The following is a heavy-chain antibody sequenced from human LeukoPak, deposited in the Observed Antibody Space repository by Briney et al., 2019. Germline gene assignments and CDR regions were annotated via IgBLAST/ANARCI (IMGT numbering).Heavy chain of an antibody. Sequence: GGSLRLSCAASGFTFSSYSIHWVRQAPGKGLEWVAVISYDGNIKYYTDSVKGRFTVSRDNSKNTLYLQMNSLRAEDTAVYYCAKEACGGDCHTDYFDYWGQGTLVTVSS. CDR1: GFTFSSYS. CDR3: AKEACGGDCHTDYFDY. V-gene: IGHV3-30*18. J-gene: IGHJ4*02. D-gene: IGHD2-21*02. CDR2: ISYDGNIK.